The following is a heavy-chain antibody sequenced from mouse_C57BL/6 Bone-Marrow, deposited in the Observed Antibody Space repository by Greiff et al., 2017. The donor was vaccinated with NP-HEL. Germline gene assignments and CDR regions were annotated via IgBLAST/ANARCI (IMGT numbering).Heavy chain of an antibody. CDR2: IYPGSGST. CDR1: GYTFTSYW. CDR3: ARGTTVVANFDY. J-gene: IGHJ2*01. D-gene: IGHD1-1*01. Sequence: VQLQQPGAELVKPGASVKMSCKASGYTFTSYWITWVKQRPGQGLEWIGDIYPGSGSTNYNEKFKSKATLTVDTSSSTAYMQLSSLTSEDSAVYYCARGTTVVANFDYWGQGTTLTVSS. V-gene: IGHV1-55*01.